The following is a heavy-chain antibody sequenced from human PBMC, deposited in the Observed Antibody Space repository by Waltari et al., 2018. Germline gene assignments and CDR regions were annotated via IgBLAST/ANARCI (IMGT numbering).Heavy chain of an antibody. CDR1: GFTLSTHN. CDR2: NDVSTGAS. D-gene: IGHD5-12*01. Sequence: EVHLVESGVGLVQPGGSLRLSWSAPGFTLSTHNMGRLRQAPGKGLEWVSFNDVSTGASHYADSVKGRFSISRDNPKNTLYLQMNSLRAEDTAVYYCAKGGIEARLTDYWGQGTLVTVSS. V-gene: IGHV3-23*04. CDR3: AKGGIEARLTDY. J-gene: IGHJ4*02.